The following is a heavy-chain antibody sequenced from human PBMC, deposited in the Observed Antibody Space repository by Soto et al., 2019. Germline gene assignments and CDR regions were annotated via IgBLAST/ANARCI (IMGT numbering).Heavy chain of an antibody. D-gene: IGHD3-10*01. CDR3: AADLVDGSGSLGH. J-gene: IGHJ4*02. Sequence: EVQLVESGGGSAQPGGSLRLSCAASGFTFSSRWMHWVRQDPGKGLQWVSRIRHDGADSNYADFVGGRFTISRDNTKNTLHLQMKSLRAEDTAVYFCAADLVDGSGSLGHWGQGTLVTDSS. CDR1: GFTFSSRW. V-gene: IGHV3-74*01. CDR2: IRHDGADS.